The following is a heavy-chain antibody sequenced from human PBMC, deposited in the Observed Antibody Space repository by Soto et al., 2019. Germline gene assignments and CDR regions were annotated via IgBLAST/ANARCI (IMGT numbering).Heavy chain of an antibody. CDR1: GYTFSNYG. CDR3: ARERRWEPLLY. D-gene: IGHD1-26*01. J-gene: IGHJ4*02. V-gene: IGHV1-18*01. CDR2: DSAYNRNT. Sequence: QVQLVQSGPEVKKPGVSVKVSCKGSGYTFSNYGVTWVRQAPGQGLERLGWDSAYNRNTDYAQKFEDRATMTIDTSTNTAYLELRGLTPDHTAVYYCARERRWEPLLYWGQGTL.